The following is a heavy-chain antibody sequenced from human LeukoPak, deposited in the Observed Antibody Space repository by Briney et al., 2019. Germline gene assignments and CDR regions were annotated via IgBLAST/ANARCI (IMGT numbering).Heavy chain of an antibody. Sequence: SETLSLTCAVYGGSFSSYYWSWIRQPPGKGLEWIGEINHSGSTNYNPSLKSRVTISVDTSKNQFSLELSSVTAADTAVYYCARGRKLPALDFDYWGQGTLVTVSS. CDR1: GGSFSSYY. CDR3: ARGRKLPALDFDY. CDR2: INHSGST. J-gene: IGHJ4*02. V-gene: IGHV4-34*01. D-gene: IGHD1-1*01.